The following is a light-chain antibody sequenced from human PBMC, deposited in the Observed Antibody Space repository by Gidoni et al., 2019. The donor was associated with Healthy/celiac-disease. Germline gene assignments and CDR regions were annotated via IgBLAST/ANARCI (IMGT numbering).Light chain of an antibody. V-gene: IGLV2-11*01. CDR3: CSYAGSYTWV. CDR1: SSDVVGYNY. J-gene: IGLJ3*02. CDR2: EVS. Sequence: QSALTQPRSVSGSPGQSVPISCTGTSSDVVGYNYVSWYKQHPGKAPTLMIYEVSKRPSGVPDRFSGSKSGNTASLTISGLQAEDEADYYCCSYAGSYTWVFGGGTKLTVL.